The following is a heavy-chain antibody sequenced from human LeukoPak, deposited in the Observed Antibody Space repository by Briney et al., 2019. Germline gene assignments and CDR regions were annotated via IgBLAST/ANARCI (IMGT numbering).Heavy chain of an antibody. CDR3: ARGHYGLDY. J-gene: IGHJ4*02. Sequence: GGFLRLSCAASGYTFSDYYISWIRQAPGKGLEWVSYIFNSADTIYYADSVKGRFTISRDNPKNSAYLQINSLRADDTAVYYCARGHYGLDYWGQGTLVTVSS. D-gene: IGHD3-10*01. CDR1: GYTFSDYY. CDR2: IFNSADTI. V-gene: IGHV3-11*01.